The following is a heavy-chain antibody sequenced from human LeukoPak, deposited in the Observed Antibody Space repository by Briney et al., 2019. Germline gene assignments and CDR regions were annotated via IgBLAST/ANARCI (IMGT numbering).Heavy chain of an antibody. CDR3: AREVDTVIGSLDY. D-gene: IGHD3-22*01. V-gene: IGHV3-48*03. J-gene: IGHJ4*02. CDR1: GFSFSYYE. Sequence: GGSLRLSCAASGFSFSYYEMNWVRQAPGKGLAWVSYIRSSDNTIYYADSVKGRFTISRDNAKNLVHLQMNSLRAEDTAVYYCAREVDTVIGSLDYWGQGTLVTVSS. CDR2: IRSSDNTI.